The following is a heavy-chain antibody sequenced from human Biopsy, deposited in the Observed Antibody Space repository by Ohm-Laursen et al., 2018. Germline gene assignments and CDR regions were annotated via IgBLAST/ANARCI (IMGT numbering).Heavy chain of an antibody. CDR2: VYYSGST. CDR3: GRREVVITHDAFDT. D-gene: IGHD3-22*01. J-gene: IGHJ3*02. V-gene: IGHV4-59*08. CDR1: GGSISSYY. Sequence: GTLSLTCPVSGGSISSYYWTWIRQPPGQGLEWIGDVYYSGSTNRNPSLKSRVTILVDTSKNQFSLKLNSVTAADTAVYYCGRREVVITHDAFDTWGQGTMVTVSS.